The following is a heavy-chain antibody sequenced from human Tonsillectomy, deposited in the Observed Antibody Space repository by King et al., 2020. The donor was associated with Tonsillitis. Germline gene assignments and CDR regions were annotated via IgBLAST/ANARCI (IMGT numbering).Heavy chain of an antibody. Sequence: VQLVESGGGVVQPGRSLRLSCAASGFTFNTYGMHWVRQAPGKGLEWVAVISYDGTEKYYADSVKGRFTISRDNSKNTLFLQMNSLRIEDTAVYYCANDFWFGELTAALDIWGQETMVTVSS. CDR1: GFTFNTYG. CDR2: ISYDGTEK. D-gene: IGHD3-10*01. CDR3: ANDFWFGELTAALDI. J-gene: IGHJ3*02. V-gene: IGHV3-30*18.